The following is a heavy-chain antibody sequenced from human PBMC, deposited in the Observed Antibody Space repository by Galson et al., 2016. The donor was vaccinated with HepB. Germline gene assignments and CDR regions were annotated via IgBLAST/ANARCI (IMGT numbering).Heavy chain of an antibody. J-gene: IGHJ4*02. CDR1: GESFSGYY. V-gene: IGHV4-34*01. CDR2: INHSGDT. CDR3: ARGEIASRLDY. D-gene: IGHD6-6*01. Sequence: ETLSLTCAVLGESFSGYYWSWVRQPPGKGLGWIGEINHSGDTTYNPSLKTRVTISIDKSEDQFSLKLSSVTAADTAVYYCARGEIASRLDYWGPGSLVTVSS.